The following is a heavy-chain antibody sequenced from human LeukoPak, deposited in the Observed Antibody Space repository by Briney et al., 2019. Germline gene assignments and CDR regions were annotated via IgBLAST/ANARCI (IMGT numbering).Heavy chain of an antibody. CDR2: INPNSGGT. V-gene: IGHV1-2*04. CDR3: ARERYYYGSGSYRYYYYGMDV. J-gene: IGHJ6*04. Sequence: ASVTVSFTASGYTFTVYYMHWVRQAPGQGLEWMGWINPNSGGTDYSKKFQGSVTITRDTSIRTAYRELSRLRSDDTAVYYCARERYYYGSGSYRYYYYGMDVWGKGTTVTVSS. D-gene: IGHD3-10*01. CDR1: GYTFTVYY.